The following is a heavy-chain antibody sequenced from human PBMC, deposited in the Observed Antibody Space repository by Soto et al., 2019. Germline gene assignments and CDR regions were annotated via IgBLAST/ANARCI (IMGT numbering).Heavy chain of an antibody. V-gene: IGHV4-61*08. CDR1: GGSISSGGFY. CDR3: ARQGSSWYVRSHWFDP. J-gene: IGHJ5*02. Sequence: SETLSLTCTVSGGSISSGGFYWTWIRQHPGKGLEWVGYIYYGGSTDYNPSLKSRLTISVDTSKNQFSLKLSSVTAADTAVYYCARQGSSWYVRSHWFDPWGPGTLVTVSS. CDR2: IYYGGST. D-gene: IGHD6-13*01.